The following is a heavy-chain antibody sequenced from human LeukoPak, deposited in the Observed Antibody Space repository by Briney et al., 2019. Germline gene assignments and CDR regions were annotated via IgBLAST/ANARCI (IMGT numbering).Heavy chain of an antibody. V-gene: IGHV4-38-2*02. CDR1: GYSISSGYY. CDR3: AKVASSGYYYSEPGVDV. D-gene: IGHD3-22*01. Sequence: SETLSLTCTVSGYSISSGYYWGWIRQPPGKGLEWSGRIYHSGSTYYNPPLKSRVTISVDTSKNQFSLKLSSVTAADTAVYYCAKVASSGYYYSEPGVDVWGQGTTVTVSS. CDR2: IYHSGST. J-gene: IGHJ6*02.